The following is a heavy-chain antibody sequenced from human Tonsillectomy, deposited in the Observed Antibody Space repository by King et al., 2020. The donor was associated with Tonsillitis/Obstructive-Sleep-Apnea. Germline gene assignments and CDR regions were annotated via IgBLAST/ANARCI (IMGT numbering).Heavy chain of an antibody. CDR2: ISAYNGNT. D-gene: IGHD4-17*01. CDR3: ARGYGDYHY. V-gene: IGHV1-18*01. CDR1: GYTFSSYG. J-gene: IGHJ4*02. Sequence: VQLVESGAEVKKPGASVKVSCKASGYTFSSYGISWGRQAPGQGLEWMGWISAYNGNTNYAQEPQGRVTMTPDTTTSTASMELRGLRSDDTAVYYCARGYGDYHYWGQGTLVTVAS.